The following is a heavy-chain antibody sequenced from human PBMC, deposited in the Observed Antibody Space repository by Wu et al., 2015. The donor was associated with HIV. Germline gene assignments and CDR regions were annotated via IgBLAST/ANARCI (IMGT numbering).Heavy chain of an antibody. CDR2: INPNSGGT. J-gene: IGHJ4*02. V-gene: IGHV1-2*02. Sequence: QVQLVQSGAEVKKPGASVKVSCKASGYTFTGYYMHWVRQAPGQGLEWMGWINPNSGGTNYAQKFQGRVTMTRDTSISTAYMELSRLRSDDTAVYYCARVHGYSSSWDDFDYWGQGNAGSPSPQ. CDR1: GYTFTGYY. CDR3: ARVHGYSSSWDDFDY. D-gene: IGHD6-13*01.